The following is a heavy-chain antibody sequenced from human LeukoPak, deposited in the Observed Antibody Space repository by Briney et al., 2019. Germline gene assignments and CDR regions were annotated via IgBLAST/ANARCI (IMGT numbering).Heavy chain of an antibody. J-gene: IGHJ4*02. V-gene: IGHV4-59*01. CDR2: IYYSGST. Sequence: SETLSLTCTVSGGSISSYYWSWVRQPPGKGLEWIVYIYYSGSTSYNPSLKSRVTISVDTSKTQFSLKLSSVTAADTAVYYCARRDLSGGNFDYWGQGTLVTVSS. CDR1: GGSISSYY. CDR3: ARRDLSGGNFDY. D-gene: IGHD1-26*01.